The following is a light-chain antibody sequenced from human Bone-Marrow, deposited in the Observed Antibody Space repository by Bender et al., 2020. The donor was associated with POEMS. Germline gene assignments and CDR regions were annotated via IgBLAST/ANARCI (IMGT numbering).Light chain of an antibody. Sequence: SYELTQPSSVSVSPRQTARITCSGDVLADKYARWFQQKPGQAPVLVIYDETERPSGIPERFSGSSSGTTVTLTITGAQVEDEADYYCFCAPDNNLGVFGGGTRLTVL. CDR2: DET. CDR3: FCAPDNNLGV. V-gene: IGLV3-27*01. CDR1: VLADKY. J-gene: IGLJ2*01.